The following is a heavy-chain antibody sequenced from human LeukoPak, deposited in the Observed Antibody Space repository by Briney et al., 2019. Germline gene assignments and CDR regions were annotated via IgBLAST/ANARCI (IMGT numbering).Heavy chain of an antibody. Sequence: PSETLSLTCTVSGYSISSGYYWGWIRQPPGKGPGWIGNMYHSGTAHYNPSLKSRVTISIDTSKNQFSLRLSSVTAADTAVYYCARYYGSGSFDQWGQGTLVTVSS. CDR1: GYSISSGYY. J-gene: IGHJ4*02. V-gene: IGHV4-38-2*02. D-gene: IGHD3-10*01. CDR2: MYHSGTA. CDR3: ARYYGSGSFDQ.